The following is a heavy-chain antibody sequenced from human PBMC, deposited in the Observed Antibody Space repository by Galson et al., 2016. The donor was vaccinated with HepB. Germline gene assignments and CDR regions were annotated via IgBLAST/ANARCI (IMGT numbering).Heavy chain of an antibody. D-gene: IGHD3-22*01. CDR2: IKSKADGGTA. V-gene: IGHV3-15*01. CDR1: GLTFSNFW. J-gene: IGHJ4*02. CDR3: TTFTKI. Sequence: SLRLSCAVSGLTFSNFWMSWARQAPGKGLEWVGRIKSKADGGTADYVAPVKGRFTTSRDDSKNTLYLQMNSLSTEDTAVYYCTTFTKIWGQGTLVTVSS.